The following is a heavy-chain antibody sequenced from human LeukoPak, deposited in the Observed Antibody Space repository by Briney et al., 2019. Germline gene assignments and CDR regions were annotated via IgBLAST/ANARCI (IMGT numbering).Heavy chain of an antibody. Sequence: PGGSLRLSCAASGFTFSSYSMGWVRQAPGKGLEWVSFISKRGSHTYYAESMQGRFTLSRDNAEDSLYLQVNSLRGEDTAVYYCARGYDYGDFYYFDYWGQGALVTVSS. CDR3: ARGYDYGDFYYFDY. J-gene: IGHJ4*02. CDR2: ISKRGSHT. D-gene: IGHD4-17*01. V-gene: IGHV3-21*01. CDR1: GFTFSSYS.